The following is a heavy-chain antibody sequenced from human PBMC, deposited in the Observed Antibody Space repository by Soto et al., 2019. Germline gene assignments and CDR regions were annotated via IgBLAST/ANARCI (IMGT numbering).Heavy chain of an antibody. J-gene: IGHJ4*02. CDR1: GGSISSYY. D-gene: IGHD3-9*01. V-gene: IGHV4-59*01. CDR2: IYYSGST. CDR3: ARAAQILRYFDWLPPHFDY. Sequence: SETLSLTCTVSGGSISSYYLSWIRQPPGKGLEWIGYIYYSGSTNYNPSLKSRVTISVDTSKNQFSLKLSSVTAADPAVYYCARAAQILRYFDWLPPHFDYGGQGTLVTVSS.